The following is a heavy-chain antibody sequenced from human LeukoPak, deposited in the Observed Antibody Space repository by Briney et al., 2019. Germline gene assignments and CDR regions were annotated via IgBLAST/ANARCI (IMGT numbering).Heavy chain of an antibody. V-gene: IGHV1-69*13. CDR3: ARLTDDYVWGSDY. CDR2: IIPIFGTA. CDR1: GYTFTGYY. Sequence: GASVKVSCKTSGYTFTGYYMYWVRQAPGQGLEWMGGIIPIFGTANYAQKFQGRVTITADESTSTAYMELSSLRSEDTAVYYCARLTDDYVWGSDYWGQGTLVTVSS. J-gene: IGHJ4*02. D-gene: IGHD3-16*01.